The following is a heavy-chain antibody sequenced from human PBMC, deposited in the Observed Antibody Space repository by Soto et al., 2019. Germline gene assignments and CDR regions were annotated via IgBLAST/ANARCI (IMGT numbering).Heavy chain of an antibody. J-gene: IGHJ4*02. V-gene: IGHV4-59*01. Sequence: PSETLALTCTVSGGSISSYYWSWIRLRQGKGLEWIGYIYYIGSSNYNPSLKSRVPISVDTSKNQFPLKLTSVTAADTAVYYCARVNYGGNNFDYWGQATQVAVS. CDR2: IYYIGSS. CDR1: GGSISSYY. CDR3: ARVNYGGNNFDY. D-gene: IGHD4-17*01.